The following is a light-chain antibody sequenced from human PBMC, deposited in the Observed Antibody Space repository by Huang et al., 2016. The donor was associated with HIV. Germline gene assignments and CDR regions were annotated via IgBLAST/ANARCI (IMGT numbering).Light chain of an antibody. CDR1: QSVSTN. V-gene: IGKV3-15*01. CDR2: GAS. Sequence: EIVMTQSPAILSVSPGERATLSCRASQSVSTNLAWYQHKPGQAPRILIHGASTRATGIPARFSGSGSGTEFTLTISALQSEDFALYYCQQYNSWPPNTFGQGTKLEMK. CDR3: QQYNSWPPNT. J-gene: IGKJ2*01.